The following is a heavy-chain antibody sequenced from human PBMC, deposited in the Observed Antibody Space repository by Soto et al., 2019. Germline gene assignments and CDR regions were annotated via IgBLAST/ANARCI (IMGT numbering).Heavy chain of an antibody. V-gene: IGHV4-30-2*01. CDR2: IYNSGGS. Sequence: QLQLQESGSGLAKPSQTLSLTCVVSGASISSGDYAWNWVRQPPGKGLEWLGYIYNSGGSYYNPSLKSRVSISLDRSKNHFSLRLDSVTAADTALYFCARGDKNNDYYFDHWGQGTLVTVTS. J-gene: IGHJ4*02. CDR3: ARGDKNNDYYFDH. D-gene: IGHD3-16*01. CDR1: GASISSGDYA.